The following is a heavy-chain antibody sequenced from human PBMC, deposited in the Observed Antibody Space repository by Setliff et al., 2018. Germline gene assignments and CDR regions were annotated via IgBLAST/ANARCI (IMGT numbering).Heavy chain of an antibody. CDR3: ARAAGSRGYVNWFDT. Sequence: GGSLRLSCAASGFSFSSYSMNWVRQAPGKGLEWVSFISNSSVYIKYADSVKGRFTISRDNAKNSLYLQMNSLTAGDTAVYYCARAAGSRGYVNWFDTWGQGTLVTVSS. CDR1: GFSFSSYS. V-gene: IGHV3-21*01. J-gene: IGHJ5*02. CDR2: ISNSSVYI. D-gene: IGHD3-22*01.